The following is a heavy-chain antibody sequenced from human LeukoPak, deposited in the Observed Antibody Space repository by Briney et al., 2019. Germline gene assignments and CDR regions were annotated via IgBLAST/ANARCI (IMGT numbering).Heavy chain of an antibody. Sequence: PSETLSLTCTVSGGSISSSSYYWGWIRQPPGKGLEWIGTIFYSGSTYYNPSLKSRVTMSVDTSKNQFSLKLSSVTAADTAVYYCTAWELLPDYWGQGTLVTVSS. J-gene: IGHJ4*02. CDR2: IFYSGST. V-gene: IGHV4-39*07. D-gene: IGHD1-26*01. CDR1: GGSISSSSYY. CDR3: TAWELLPDY.